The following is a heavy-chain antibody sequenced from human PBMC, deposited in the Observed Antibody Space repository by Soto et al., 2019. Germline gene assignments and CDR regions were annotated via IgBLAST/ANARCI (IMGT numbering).Heavy chain of an antibody. CDR3: ARSQGSSTSLEIYYYYYYGMDV. V-gene: IGHV1-69*01. D-gene: IGHD2-2*01. Sequence: QVQLVQSGAEVKKPGSSVKVYCKASGGTFSSYAISWVRQAPGQGLEWMGGIIPISDTTNYAQKFQGRVTITADESTSTAYMELSSLRSEVTAVYYCARSQGSSTSLEIYYYYYYGMDVWGQGTTVTVSS. CDR2: IIPISDTT. J-gene: IGHJ6*02. CDR1: GGTFSSYA.